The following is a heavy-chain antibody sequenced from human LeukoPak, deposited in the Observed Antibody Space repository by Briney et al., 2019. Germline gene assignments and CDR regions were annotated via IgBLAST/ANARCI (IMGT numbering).Heavy chain of an antibody. CDR3: SRAPGVGTPKMSY. V-gene: IGHV3-7*04. CDR1: GFTFSSYW. J-gene: IGHJ4*02. CDR2: IKQDGSEK. Sequence: GGSLRLSCAASGFTFSSYWMSWVRQAPGKGLEWVANIKQDGSEKYYVDSVKGRFTISRDNAKNSLYLQMNSLRAEDTAVYYCSRAPGVGTPKMSYWGQGTLVTVSS. D-gene: IGHD1-26*01.